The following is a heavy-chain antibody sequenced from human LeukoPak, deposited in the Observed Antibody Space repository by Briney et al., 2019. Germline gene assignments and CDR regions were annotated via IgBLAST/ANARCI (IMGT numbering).Heavy chain of an antibody. V-gene: IGHV3-48*03. CDR1: GFTFSTYE. CDR3: AREGLWGAARDAFDI. D-gene: IGHD6-6*01. CDR2: ISISGTTI. Sequence: GGSLRLSCAASGFTFSTYEMNWVRQAPGKGLEWVSYISISGTTIYYADSVKGRFTIYRDNAKNSLYLQMNSLRVEDMAVYYCAREGLWGAARDAFDIWGQGTMVTVSS. J-gene: IGHJ3*02.